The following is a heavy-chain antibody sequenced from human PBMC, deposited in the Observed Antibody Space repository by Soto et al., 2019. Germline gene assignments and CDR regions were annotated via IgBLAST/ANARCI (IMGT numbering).Heavy chain of an antibody. V-gene: IGHV2-70*01. J-gene: IGHJ4*02. CDR1: GFSLSTSGMS. Sequence: SGPTLVNPTQTLTLTCTFSGFSLSTSGMSVSWIRQPPGKALEWLALIDWDDDKYYSTSLKTRLTISKDTSKNQVFLTMTNMDPVDTATYYCARSTVTTLHFDYWGQGTLVTVSS. CDR2: IDWDDDK. D-gene: IGHD4-17*01. CDR3: ARSTVTTLHFDY.